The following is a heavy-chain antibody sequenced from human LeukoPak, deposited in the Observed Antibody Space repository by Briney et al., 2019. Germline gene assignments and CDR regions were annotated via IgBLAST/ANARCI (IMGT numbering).Heavy chain of an antibody. Sequence: GGSLRLSCAASGFTFSSYAMSWVRQAPGKGLEWVSAISGSGGSTYYADSVKGRFTISGDDSKNTLYLQMNSLRAEDTAVYYCALRHYYGSGSSFDYWGQGTLVTVSS. CDR2: ISGSGGST. CDR3: ALRHYYGSGSSFDY. J-gene: IGHJ4*02. V-gene: IGHV3-23*01. D-gene: IGHD3-10*01. CDR1: GFTFSSYA.